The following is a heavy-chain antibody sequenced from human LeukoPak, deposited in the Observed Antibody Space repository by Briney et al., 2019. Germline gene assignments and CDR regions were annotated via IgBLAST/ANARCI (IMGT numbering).Heavy chain of an antibody. CDR1: GFTFSSYW. J-gene: IGHJ4*02. CDR2: IKQDGSEK. CDR3: ARNPSGRLDY. D-gene: IGHD1-26*01. V-gene: IGHV3-7*05. Sequence: PGGSLILSCEVSGFTFSSYWMNWVRQAPGKGLEWVANIKQDGSEKYYVESVKGRFTISRDNAKNSLYLQMNSLRADDTAVYYCARNPSGRLDYWGQGTLVTVSS.